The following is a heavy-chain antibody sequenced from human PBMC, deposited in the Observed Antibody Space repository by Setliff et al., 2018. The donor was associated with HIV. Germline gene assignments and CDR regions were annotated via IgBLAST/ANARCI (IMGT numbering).Heavy chain of an antibody. V-gene: IGHV3-48*03. Sequence: GSLRLSCAASGFTFSSYEMNWVRQAPGKGLEWVSYISSSGSTIYYADSVKGRFTISTDNSKNTLYLQMNSLRAEDTAVYYCAKPLTQWGVSPYHYAVDVWGQGTTVTVSS. CDR1: GFTFSSYE. J-gene: IGHJ6*02. D-gene: IGHD1-26*01. CDR3: AKPLTQWGVSPYHYAVDV. CDR2: ISSSGSTI.